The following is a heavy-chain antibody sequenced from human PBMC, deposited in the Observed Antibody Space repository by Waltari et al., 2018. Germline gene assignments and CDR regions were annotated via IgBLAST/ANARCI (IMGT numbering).Heavy chain of an antibody. V-gene: IGHV3-74*01. J-gene: IGHJ5*02. CDR2: INGDGGST. D-gene: IGHD2-2*01. CDR3: TRTRYCSTTSCQVDWFDP. CDR1: GFTFSSYW. Sequence: EVQLVESGGGLVQHGGSLRLSCAASGFTFSSYWMPWVRQAPGKGLVWGSRINGDGGSTSYADSVKGRFTISRDNANNTLYLQMNSLRAEDTAVYYCTRTRYCSTTSCQVDWFDPWGQGTLVTVSS.